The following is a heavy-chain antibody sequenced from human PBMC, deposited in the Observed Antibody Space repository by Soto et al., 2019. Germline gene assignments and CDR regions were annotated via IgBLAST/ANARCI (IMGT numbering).Heavy chain of an antibody. CDR1: GFTFSSYG. CDR3: ARHADPRWTWPPYHWYFDL. J-gene: IGHJ2*01. Sequence: QVQLVESGGGVVQPGRSLRLSCAASGFTFSSYGMHWVRQAPGKGLEWVAVIWYDGSNKYYADSVKGRFTISRDNSKNXLXXQMNSLRAEDTAVYYCARHADPRWTWPPYHWYFDLWGRGTLVTVSS. D-gene: IGHD2-15*01. V-gene: IGHV3-33*01. CDR2: IWYDGSNK.